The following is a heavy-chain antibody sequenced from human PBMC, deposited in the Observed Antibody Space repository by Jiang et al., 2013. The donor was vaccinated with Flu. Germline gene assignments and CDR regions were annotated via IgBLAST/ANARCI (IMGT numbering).Heavy chain of an antibody. CDR3: VSGGELMWGY. Sequence: KAFGYTFTSYAIHWVRQAPGQRLEWIGWXKPANDNXKYSQKFQGRVTITRDTSASTAYMELSSLKSEDTAVYYCVSGGELMWGYWGQGTLVTVSS. CDR1: GYTFTSYA. D-gene: IGHD1-7*01. V-gene: IGHV1-3*01. J-gene: IGHJ4*02. CDR2: XKPANDNX.